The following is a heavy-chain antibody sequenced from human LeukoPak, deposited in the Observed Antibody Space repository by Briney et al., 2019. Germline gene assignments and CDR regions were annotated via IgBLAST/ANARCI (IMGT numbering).Heavy chain of an antibody. CDR2: IYSGGST. J-gene: IGHJ6*03. CDR1: GFTVSSNY. Sequence: GGSLRLSCAASGFTVSSNYMSWVRQAPGKGLEWVSVIYSGGSTYYADSVKGRFTISRDNSKNTLYLQMNSLRAEDTAVYYCARDADYDGKGYYYYYYMDVWGKGTTVTVSS. CDR3: ARDADYDGKGYYYYYYMDV. V-gene: IGHV3-66*02. D-gene: IGHD4-23*01.